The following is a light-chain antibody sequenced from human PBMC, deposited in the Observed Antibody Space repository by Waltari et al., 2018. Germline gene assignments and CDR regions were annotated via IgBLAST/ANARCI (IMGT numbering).Light chain of an antibody. Sequence: QSALTQPASVSGSPGQPITIPCTGTSSDVGTDKYVSWYQQHPGKAPKLMIFDVSIRPSGVSNRFSGSKSGNTASLTISGLQAEDEADYYCSSYISSSTLELFGGGTSLTVL. CDR3: SSYISSSTLEL. CDR1: SSDVGTDKY. J-gene: IGLJ2*01. CDR2: DVS. V-gene: IGLV2-14*03.